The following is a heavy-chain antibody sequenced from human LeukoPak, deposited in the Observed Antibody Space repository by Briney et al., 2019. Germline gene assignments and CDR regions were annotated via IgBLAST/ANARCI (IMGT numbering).Heavy chain of an antibody. V-gene: IGHV3-74*01. CDR3: AREDYYDSSGYPY. D-gene: IGHD3-22*01. J-gene: IGHJ4*02. Sequence: PGGSLRLSCAVSGFTFSGFWMSWSRQAPGKGLVWVSRINSDGSSTSYADSVKGRFTISRDNAKNTLYLQMNSLRAEDTAVYYCAREDYYDSSGYPYWGQGTLVTVSS. CDR1: GFTFSGFW. CDR2: INSDGSST.